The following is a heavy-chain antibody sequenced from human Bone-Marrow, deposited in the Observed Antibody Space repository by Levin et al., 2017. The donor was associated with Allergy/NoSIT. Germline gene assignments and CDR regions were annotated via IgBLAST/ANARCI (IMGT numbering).Heavy chain of an antibody. CDR2: IVYDGNSK. CDR1: GFSFSKFA. V-gene: IGHV3-30-3*01. J-gene: IGHJ4*02. CDR3: ARDPSGSYLGGPNDY. Sequence: GGSLRLSCAASGFSFSKFAMHWVRQAPGKGLEWVASIVYDGNSKYYADSVKGRITISRDNSKNTLSLHMTSLRPEDTAVYYCARDPSGSYLGGPNDYWGQGTPVTASS. D-gene: IGHD1-26*01.